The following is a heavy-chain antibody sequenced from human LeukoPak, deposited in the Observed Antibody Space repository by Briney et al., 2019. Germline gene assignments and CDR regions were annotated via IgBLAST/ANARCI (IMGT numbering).Heavy chain of an antibody. CDR1: GYTFTSYG. CDR2: ISAYNGNT. V-gene: IGHV1-18*01. D-gene: IGHD3-10*01. Sequence: ASVTVSCKASGYTFTSYGISWVRQAPGQGLEWMGWISAYNGNTNYAQKLQGRVTMTTDTSTSTAYMELRSLRSDDTAVYYCARISSGLSGSVYAFDIWGQGTMVTVSS. CDR3: ARISSGLSGSVYAFDI. J-gene: IGHJ3*02.